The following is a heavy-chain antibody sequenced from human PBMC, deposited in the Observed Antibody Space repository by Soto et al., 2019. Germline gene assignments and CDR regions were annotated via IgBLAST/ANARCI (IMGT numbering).Heavy chain of an antibody. CDR2: IIPIFGTA. Sequence: SVKVSCKASGGTFSSYAISWVRQAPGQGLEWMGGIIPIFGTANYAQKFQGRVTITADESTSTAYMELSSLRSEDTALYYCARRMAFTTGWYFDYWGQGTLVTVSS. V-gene: IGHV1-69*13. CDR3: ARRMAFTTGWYFDY. J-gene: IGHJ4*02. CDR1: GGTFSSYA. D-gene: IGHD6-19*01.